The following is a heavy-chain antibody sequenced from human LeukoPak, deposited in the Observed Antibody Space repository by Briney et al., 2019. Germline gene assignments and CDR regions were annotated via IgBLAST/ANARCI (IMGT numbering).Heavy chain of an antibody. CDR2: INHSGST. CDR1: GGSFSGYY. D-gene: IGHD3-10*01. Sequence: PSETLSLTCAVYGGSFSGYYWSWIRQPPGKGLEWIGEINHSGSTNYNPSLKSRVTISVDTSKNQFSLKLSSVTAADTAVYYCARGHGYYYGSGSYYYWGQGTLVTVSS. V-gene: IGHV4-34*01. J-gene: IGHJ4*02. CDR3: ARGHGYYYGSGSYYY.